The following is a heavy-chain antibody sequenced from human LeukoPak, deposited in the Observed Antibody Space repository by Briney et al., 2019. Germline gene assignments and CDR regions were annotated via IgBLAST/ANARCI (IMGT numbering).Heavy chain of an antibody. CDR2: ISSSGSTV. Sequence: GGSLRLSCAASGFTFSDYYMSWIRQAPGKGLEWVSYISSSGSTVYYADSVKGRFTISRDNAKNSLYLQLNSLRAEDTAVYYCARRSSFGTRIYSYYMDVWGKGTTVTVSS. D-gene: IGHD3/OR15-3a*01. CDR3: ARRSSFGTRIYSYYMDV. J-gene: IGHJ6*03. V-gene: IGHV3-11*01. CDR1: GFTFSDYY.